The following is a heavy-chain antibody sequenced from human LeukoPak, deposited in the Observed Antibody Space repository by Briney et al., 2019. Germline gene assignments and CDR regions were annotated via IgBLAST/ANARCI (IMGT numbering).Heavy chain of an antibody. J-gene: IGHJ6*03. D-gene: IGHD6-19*01. CDR3: ARQTSGYYYMDV. CDR1: GYSINSGFH. CDR2: IFHSGST. V-gene: IGHV4-38-2*02. Sequence: SETLSLTCSVSGYSINSGFHWGRIRQPPGKGLEWIGNIFHSGSTYYNPSLKSRVTLSVDTSKNQFSLKLSSVTAADTAVYYCARQTSGYYYMDVWGKGTTVTVSS.